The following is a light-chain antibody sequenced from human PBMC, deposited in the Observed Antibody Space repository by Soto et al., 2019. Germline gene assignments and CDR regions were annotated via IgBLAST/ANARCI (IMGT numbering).Light chain of an antibody. Sequence: DIQLPQSPSSLSASVEGRFIITCRASQSIRNHLYWYQQKPGKAPKXLIYAAFTLESGVQSRFSGSGSGTDYTLTIRSLQPEDFATYYCKQSYRTTTCGQGTRLEIK. CDR2: AAF. J-gene: IGKJ5*01. CDR3: KQSYRTTT. V-gene: IGKV1-39*01. CDR1: QSIRNH.